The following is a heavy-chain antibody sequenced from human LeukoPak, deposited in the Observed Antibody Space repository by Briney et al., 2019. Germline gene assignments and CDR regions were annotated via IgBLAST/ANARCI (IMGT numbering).Heavy chain of an antibody. D-gene: IGHD2-15*01. CDR2: INHSEST. V-gene: IGHV4-34*01. CDR1: GGSFSGYY. Sequence: SETLSLTCAVYGGSFSGYYWSWIRQPPGKGLEWIGEINHSESTNYNPSLKSRVTISVDTSKNQFSLKLSSVTAADTAVYYCARYCSGGSCYSSGFDYWGQGTLVTVPS. J-gene: IGHJ4*02. CDR3: ARYCSGGSCYSSGFDY.